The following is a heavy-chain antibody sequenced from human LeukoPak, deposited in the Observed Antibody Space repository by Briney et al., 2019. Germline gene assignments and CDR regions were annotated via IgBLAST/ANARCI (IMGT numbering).Heavy chain of an antibody. CDR1: GGSFSGYY. Sequence: SETLSLTCAVYGGSFSGYYWSWIRQPPGKGLEWIGEINHSGSTNYNPSLKSRVTISVDTSKNQFSLKLSSVTAADTAVYYCARAVTIFGVVHRSRLKAFDIWGQGTMVTVSS. J-gene: IGHJ3*02. V-gene: IGHV4-34*01. D-gene: IGHD3-3*01. CDR2: INHSGST. CDR3: ARAVTIFGVVHRSRLKAFDI.